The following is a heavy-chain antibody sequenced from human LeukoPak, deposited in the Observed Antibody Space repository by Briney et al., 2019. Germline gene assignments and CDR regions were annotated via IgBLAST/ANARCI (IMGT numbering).Heavy chain of an antibody. J-gene: IGHJ4*02. D-gene: IGHD2-15*01. Sequence: GGSLRLSCAASGFTFSNYAMSWVRQAPGKGLEWVSAISGSGGSTYFADSVKGRFTISRDNSNNTLYLQMNSLRAEDTAVYYCAKDRGYCSGVNCYRFDYWGQGTPVTVSS. V-gene: IGHV3-23*01. CDR3: AKDRGYCSGVNCYRFDY. CDR1: GFTFSNYA. CDR2: ISGSGGST.